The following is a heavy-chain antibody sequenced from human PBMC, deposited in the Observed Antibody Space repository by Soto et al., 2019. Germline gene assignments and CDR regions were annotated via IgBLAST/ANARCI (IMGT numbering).Heavy chain of an antibody. D-gene: IGHD2-15*01. Sequence: QVQLVQSGAEVKKPGASVKVSCKASGYTFTGYYMHWVRQAPGQGLEWMGWINPNRGGTNYAQKFQGRVTMTRDTSISTAYMELSRLRSDETAVYYCARRFEVVAATYYFDYWGQGTLVTVSS. CDR3: ARRFEVVAATYYFDY. J-gene: IGHJ4*02. CDR2: INPNRGGT. CDR1: GYTFTGYY. V-gene: IGHV1-2*02.